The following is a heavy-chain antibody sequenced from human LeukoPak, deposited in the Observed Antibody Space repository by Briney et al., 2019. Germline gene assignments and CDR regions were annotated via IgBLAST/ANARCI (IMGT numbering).Heavy chain of an antibody. Sequence: ASVKVSCKASGYTFTSYDINWVRQATGQGLEWMGWMNPNSGNTGYAQKFQGRVTMTRNTSISTAYMELSNLRSEDTAVYYCARGWYSGSYFIYYYYYMDVWGKGTTVTISS. J-gene: IGHJ6*03. CDR3: ARGWYSGSYFIYYYYYMDV. V-gene: IGHV1-8*01. CDR2: MNPNSGNT. D-gene: IGHD1-26*01. CDR1: GYTFTSYD.